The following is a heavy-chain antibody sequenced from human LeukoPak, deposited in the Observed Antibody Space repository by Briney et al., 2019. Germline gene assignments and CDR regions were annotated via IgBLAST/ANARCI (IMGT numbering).Heavy chain of an antibody. CDR1: GVTFSDYY. D-gene: IGHD3-10*01. CDR2: VSSSGSTI. J-gene: IGHJ6*02. V-gene: IGHV3-11*01. CDR3: ARGSYYYGMDV. Sequence: GGSLRLSCAASGVTFSDYYMSWIRPAPGKGLEWVSYVSSSGSTIYYADSVKGRFTISRDNAKNSLYLQMNSLRAKDTAVYYCARGSYYYGMDVWGQGTTVTVSS.